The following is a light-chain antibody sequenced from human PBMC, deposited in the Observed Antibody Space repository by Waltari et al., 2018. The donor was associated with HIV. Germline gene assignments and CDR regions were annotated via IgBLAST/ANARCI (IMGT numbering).Light chain of an antibody. Sequence: DIQMTQSPSALSASLGDNVFITCRASQAISSYLNWYQQKSNKAPVLLVYSAYKLQSGAPSRFRGAGSGRDFSLSITGLQTEDFATYFCQQSYDSPFNFGHGT. CDR2: SAY. CDR1: QAISSY. J-gene: IGKJ3*01. V-gene: IGKV1-39*01. CDR3: QQSYDSPFN.